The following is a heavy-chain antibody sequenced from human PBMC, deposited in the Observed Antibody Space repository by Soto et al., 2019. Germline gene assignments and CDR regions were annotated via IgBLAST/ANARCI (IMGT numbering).Heavy chain of an antibody. CDR2: IYSGGST. J-gene: IGHJ6*02. CDR3: ARPIGGATWHYYYGMDV. V-gene: IGHV3-53*01. D-gene: IGHD1-26*01. CDR1: GFTVSSNY. Sequence: EVQLVESGGGLIQPGGSLRLSCAASGFTVSSNYMSWVRQAPGKGLEWVSVIYSGGSTYYADSVKGRFTISRDNSKNTLYLQMNRLRAEDTAVYYCARPIGGATWHYYYGMDVWGQGTTVTVSS.